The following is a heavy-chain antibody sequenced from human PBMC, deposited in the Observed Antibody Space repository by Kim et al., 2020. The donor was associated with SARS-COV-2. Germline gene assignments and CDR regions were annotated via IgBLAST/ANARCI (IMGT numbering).Heavy chain of an antibody. D-gene: IGHD6-13*01. CDR2: ISAYNGNT. V-gene: IGHV1-18*04. Sequence: ASVKVSCKASGYTFTSYGISWVRQAPGQGLEWMGWISAYNGNTNYAQKLQGRVTMTTDTSTSTAYMELRSLRSDDTAVYYCARDQRPHSSSWYSFDYWGQGTLVTVSS. J-gene: IGHJ4*02. CDR3: ARDQRPHSSSWYSFDY. CDR1: GYTFTSYG.